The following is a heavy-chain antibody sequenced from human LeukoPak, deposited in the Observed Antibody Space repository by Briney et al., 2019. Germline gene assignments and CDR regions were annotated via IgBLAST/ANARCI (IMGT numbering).Heavy chain of an antibody. CDR1: GGSISHYY. D-gene: IGHD1-26*01. CDR2: IYHSGTT. CDR3: ARHAYGGSFFDY. J-gene: IGHJ4*02. V-gene: IGHV4-59*08. Sequence: SETLSLTCTVSGGSISHYYWSWIRQPPGKGLEWIAYIYHSGTTKYNPSLRSRVTISVDTSKNQFSLKLSSVTAADTAVYLCARHAYGGSFFDYWGQGTLVTVSS.